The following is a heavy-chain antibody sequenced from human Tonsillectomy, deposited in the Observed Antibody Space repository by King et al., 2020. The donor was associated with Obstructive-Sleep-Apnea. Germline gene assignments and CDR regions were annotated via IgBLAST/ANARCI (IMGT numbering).Heavy chain of an antibody. CDR2: FNHSGST. D-gene: IGHD2-21*01. Sequence: VQLQQWGAGLLKPSETLSLTCAVYGGSFSGYYWSWIRQPLGKGLEWMGEFNHSGSTNYTPSLKSRVSISVDTSKNQFSLNLSSVTAADTAVYYCARIVRPDAWGQGTTVTVSS. J-gene: IGHJ6*02. V-gene: IGHV4-34*01. CDR1: GGSFSGYY. CDR3: ARIVRPDA.